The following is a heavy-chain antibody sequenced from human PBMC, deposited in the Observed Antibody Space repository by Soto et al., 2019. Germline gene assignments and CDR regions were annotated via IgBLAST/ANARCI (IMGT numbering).Heavy chain of an antibody. D-gene: IGHD3-3*01. Sequence: SETLSLTCAVSGYSISSGYYWGWIRQPPGKGLEWIGSIYHSGSTYYNPSLKSRVTISVDTSKNQFSLKLSSVTAADTAVYYCARDRGLEWLIDYWGQGTLVTVSS. CDR1: GYSISSGYY. V-gene: IGHV4-38-2*02. J-gene: IGHJ4*02. CDR3: ARDRGLEWLIDY. CDR2: IYHSGST.